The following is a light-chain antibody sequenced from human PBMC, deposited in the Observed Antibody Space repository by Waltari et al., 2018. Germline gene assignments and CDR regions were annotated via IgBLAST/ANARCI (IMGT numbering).Light chain of an antibody. CDR2: DVS. Sequence: QSALTQPASVSGSPGQSITISCTGTSSDVGGYNYVSWYQQHPGKAPKVMIYDVSKRPSGVSNRFSGSKSGNTASLTISGLQAEDEADYYCSSDTSSSTWVFGGGTKLTVL. J-gene: IGLJ3*02. V-gene: IGLV2-14*01. CDR3: SSDTSSSTWV. CDR1: SSDVGGYNY.